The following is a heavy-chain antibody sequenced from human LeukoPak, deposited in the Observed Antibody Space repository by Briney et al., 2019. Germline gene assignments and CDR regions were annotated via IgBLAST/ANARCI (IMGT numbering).Heavy chain of an antibody. CDR3: ARVFRIQLWLDTRYFDY. CDR1: GFTFRNYV. J-gene: IGHJ4*02. Sequence: GGSLRLSCAASGFTFRNYVMTWVRQAPGKGLEWVPSISSSSSYIYYADSVKGRFTISRDNAKNSLYLQMNSLRAEDTAVYYCARVFRIQLWLDTRYFDYWGQGTMVTVSS. CDR2: ISSSSSYI. V-gene: IGHV3-21*01. D-gene: IGHD5-18*01.